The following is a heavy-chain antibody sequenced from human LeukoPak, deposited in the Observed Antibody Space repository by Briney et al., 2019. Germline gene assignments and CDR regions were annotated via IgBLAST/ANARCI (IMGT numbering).Heavy chain of an antibody. J-gene: IGHJ4*02. CDR3: AREYSGYGGYYFDY. CDR2: IGSSSPTT. D-gene: IGHD5-12*01. Sequence: ETLSLTCAVSGGSISSSNWWSWVRQPPGKGLEWVSYIGSSSPTTYYTDSVKGRFTISRDNAKNSLYLQMNSLRAEDTAVYYCAREYSGYGGYYFDYWGQGTLVTVSS. V-gene: IGHV3-48*01. CDR1: GGSISSSN.